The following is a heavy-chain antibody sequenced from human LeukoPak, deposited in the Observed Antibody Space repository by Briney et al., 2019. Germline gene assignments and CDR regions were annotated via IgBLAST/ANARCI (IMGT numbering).Heavy chain of an antibody. J-gene: IGHJ5*02. CDR3: ARPYYYDSRIDP. CDR2: FYYSGST. CDR1: GGSISSGDYY. Sequence: SQTLSLTCTVTGGSISSGDYYWSWIRQPPGKGLEWIGYFYYSGSTYYNPPLKSRVTISVDTSKNQFSLKLSSVTAADTAVYYCARPYYYDSRIDPWGQGTLVTVSS. V-gene: IGHV4-30-4*01. D-gene: IGHD3-22*01.